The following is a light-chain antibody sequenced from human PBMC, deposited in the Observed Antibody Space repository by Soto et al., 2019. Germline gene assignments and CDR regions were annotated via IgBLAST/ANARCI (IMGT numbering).Light chain of an antibody. Sequence: SYELTQPPSVSVAPGQTARITCGATNIGRESVHWYQQKPGQAPVAVVYDDSDRPSGIPERFSGSNSGNTATLTISRVEGGDEADYYCQVWHSTSDQSVFGGGPKLTVL. CDR2: DDS. CDR1: NIGRES. CDR3: QVWHSTSDQSV. J-gene: IGLJ3*02. V-gene: IGLV3-21*02.